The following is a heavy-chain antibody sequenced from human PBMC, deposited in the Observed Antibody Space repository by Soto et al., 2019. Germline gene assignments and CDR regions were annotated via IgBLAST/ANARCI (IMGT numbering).Heavy chain of an antibody. V-gene: IGHV4-34*01. CDR2: INHSGST. CDR1: GGSFSGYY. Sequence: SETLSLTCAVYGGSFSGYYWSWIRQPPGKGLEWIGEINHSGSTNYNPPLKSRVTISVDTSKNQFSLKLSSVTAADTAVYYCARGRAVRGVIGDWFDPWGQGTLVTVSS. J-gene: IGHJ5*02. CDR3: ARGRAVRGVIGDWFDP. D-gene: IGHD3-10*01.